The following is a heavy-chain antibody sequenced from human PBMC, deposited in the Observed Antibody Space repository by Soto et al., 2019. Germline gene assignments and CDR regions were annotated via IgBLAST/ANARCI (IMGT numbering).Heavy chain of an antibody. D-gene: IGHD6-13*01. V-gene: IGHV1-69*06. Sequence: QVQLVQSGAEVKKPGSSVKVSCKASGGTFSSYAISWVRQAPGQGLEWMGGIIPIFGTANYAQKFQGRVTITADKSTSTAYMELSSLRSEDTAVYYCARVGVGEIAAVGTHYYYGMDVWGQGTTVTVSS. CDR2: IIPIFGTA. CDR1: GGTFSSYA. J-gene: IGHJ6*02. CDR3: ARVGVGEIAAVGTHYYYGMDV.